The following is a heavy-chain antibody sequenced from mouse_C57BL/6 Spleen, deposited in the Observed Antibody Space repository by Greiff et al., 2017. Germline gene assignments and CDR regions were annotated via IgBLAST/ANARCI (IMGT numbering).Heavy chain of an antibody. CDR2: IYPGDGDT. Sequence: QVHVKQSGAELVKPGASVKISCKASGYAFSSYWMNWVKQRPGKGLEWIGQIYPGDGDTNYNGKFKGKATLTADKSSSTAYMQLSSLTSEDSAVYFCARVEGGWYFDVWGTGTTVTVSS. CDR1: GYAFSSYW. CDR3: ARVEGGWYFDV. J-gene: IGHJ1*03. V-gene: IGHV1-80*01.